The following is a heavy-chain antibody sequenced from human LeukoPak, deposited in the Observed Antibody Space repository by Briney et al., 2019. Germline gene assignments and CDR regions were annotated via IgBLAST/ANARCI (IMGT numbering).Heavy chain of an antibody. J-gene: IGHJ4*02. Sequence: PAGTLCLTCAASGFTFSSYSLTGCRQAPGGGREWWLGISGSGGSTYYDASVKGRFTISGDNSKNKLYLQLSSLRAEDTAVYYCAKGSIYEDFDYWGEGTLVTPSS. CDR3: AKGSIYEDFDY. CDR1: GFTFSSYS. V-gene: IGHV3-23*01. D-gene: IGHD5/OR15-5a*01. CDR2: ISGSGGST.